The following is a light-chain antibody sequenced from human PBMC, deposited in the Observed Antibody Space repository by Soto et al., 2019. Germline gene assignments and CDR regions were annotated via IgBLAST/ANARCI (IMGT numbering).Light chain of an antibody. CDR2: GAS. CDR3: QQYGSSHT. Sequence: EIVLTQSPGTLSLSPGERATLSCRASQSVSSSYLAWYQQKPGQAPRLLIYGASSRATGIPDRFSGSGSGTDFNLTISRLEPEDFAVYYCQQYGSSHTFGGGSKVDIK. J-gene: IGKJ4*01. V-gene: IGKV3-20*01. CDR1: QSVSSSY.